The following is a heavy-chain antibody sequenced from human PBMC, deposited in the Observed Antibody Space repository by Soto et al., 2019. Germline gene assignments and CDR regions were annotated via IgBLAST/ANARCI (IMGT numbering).Heavy chain of an antibody. J-gene: IGHJ6*02. D-gene: IGHD5-12*01. Sequence: PGGSLRLSCAASGFTFDDYAMHWVRQAPGKGLEWVSGISWNSGSIGYADSVKGRFTISRDNAKNSLYLQMNSLRAEDTALYYCARDSPKGDGYINGMDVWGQGTTVTVSS. CDR1: GFTFDDYA. V-gene: IGHV3-9*01. CDR3: ARDSPKGDGYINGMDV. CDR2: ISWNSGSI.